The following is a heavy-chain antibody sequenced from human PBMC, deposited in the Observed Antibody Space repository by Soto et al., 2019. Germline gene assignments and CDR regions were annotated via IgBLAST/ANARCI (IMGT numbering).Heavy chain of an antibody. CDR1: GGSISSSSYY. Sequence: PSETLSLTCTVSGGSISSSSYYWGWIRQPPGKGLEWIGSIYYSGSTYYNPSLKSRVTISVDTSKSQFSLKLSSVTAADTAVYYCARGIVVVTAIPNWFDPWGQGTLVTVSS. V-gene: IGHV4-39*01. J-gene: IGHJ5*02. CDR3: ARGIVVVTAIPNWFDP. CDR2: IYYSGST. D-gene: IGHD2-21*02.